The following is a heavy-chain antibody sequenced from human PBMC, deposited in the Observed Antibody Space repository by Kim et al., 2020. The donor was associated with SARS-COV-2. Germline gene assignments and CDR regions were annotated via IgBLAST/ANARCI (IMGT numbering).Heavy chain of an antibody. D-gene: IGHD6-19*01. J-gene: IGHJ1*01. V-gene: IGHV4-39*07. CDR3: ANSRGLSTSAWSR. CDR2: IYYSGST. Sequence: SETLSLTCVVSGGSISSINYYWGWIRQPPGKGLEWIGSIYYSGSTYYNPSLKSRVTISIDTSKNQFSLRLSSVTAADTAVYYCANSRGLSTSAWSRWGQGTLVTVSS. CDR1: GGSISSINYY.